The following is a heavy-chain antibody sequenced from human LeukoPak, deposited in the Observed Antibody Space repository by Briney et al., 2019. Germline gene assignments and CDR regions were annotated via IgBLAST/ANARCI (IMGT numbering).Heavy chain of an antibody. J-gene: IGHJ4*02. Sequence: SETLSLTCTVSGGSISNYYWSWIRQPPGKGLEWIGEINHSGSTNYNPSLKSRVTISVDTSKNQFSLKLSSVTAADTAVYYCARLNYSSGWYGGVSFDYWGQGTLVTVSS. CDR1: GGSISNYY. CDR2: INHSGST. V-gene: IGHV4-34*01. CDR3: ARLNYSSGWYGGVSFDY. D-gene: IGHD6-19*01.